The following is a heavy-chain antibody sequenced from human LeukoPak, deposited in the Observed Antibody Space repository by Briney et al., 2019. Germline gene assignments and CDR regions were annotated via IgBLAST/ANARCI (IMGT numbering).Heavy chain of an antibody. J-gene: IGHJ6*03. CDR2: IIPIFGTA. CDR3: AGSSSPTYYYYYMDV. V-gene: IGHV1-69*05. D-gene: IGHD6-6*01. Sequence: ASVKVSCKASGGTFSSYAISWVRQAPGQGLEWMGRIIPIFGTANYAQKFQGRVTITTDESTSTAYMELSSLRSEDTAVYYCAGSSSPTYYYYYMDVWGKGTTVTVSS. CDR1: GGTFSSYA.